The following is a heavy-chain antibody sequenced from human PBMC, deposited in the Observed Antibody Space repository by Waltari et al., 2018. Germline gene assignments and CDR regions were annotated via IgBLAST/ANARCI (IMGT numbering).Heavy chain of an antibody. CDR2: ISSSGSSM. D-gene: IGHD3-10*01. J-gene: IGHJ4*02. CDR1: EFTCGDYY. Sequence: QVLLVQSGGGLVKPGGSLRLSCADSEFTCGDYYMSWFRQAPGKGLEWVSDISSSGSSMNYADSVKGRFTISRDNAKNSLYLQMNSLRAEDTAVYYCATWGHIYGSGFDYWGQGSLVTVSS. V-gene: IGHV3-11*04. CDR3: ATWGHIYGSGFDY.